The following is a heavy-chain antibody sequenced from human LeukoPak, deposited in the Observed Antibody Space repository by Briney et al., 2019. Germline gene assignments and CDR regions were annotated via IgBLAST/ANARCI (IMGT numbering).Heavy chain of an antibody. CDR1: GYTFTGYY. J-gene: IGHJ4*02. D-gene: IGHD1-26*01. CDR3: ARTRIVGATLDY. V-gene: IGHV1-18*04. Sequence: ASVKVSCKASGYTFTGYYMHWVRQAPGQGLEWMGWISAYNGNTNYAQKLQGRVTMTTDTSTSTAYMELRSLRSDDTAVYYCARTRIVGATLDYWGQGTLVTVSS. CDR2: ISAYNGNT.